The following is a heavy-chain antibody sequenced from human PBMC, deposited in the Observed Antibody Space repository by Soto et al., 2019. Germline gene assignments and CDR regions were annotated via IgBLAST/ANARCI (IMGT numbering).Heavy chain of an antibody. CDR1: GFTLSSYP. CDR2: ISGSGGST. Sequence: EVQLLESGGGLVQPGGSLRLSCAASGFTLSSYPMSWVRQAPGKGLEWVSAISGSGGSTYYADSVKGRFTISRDNSKNTLYLQMNSLRAEDTAVYYCAKDRWLQFGPFDYWGQGTLVTVSS. V-gene: IGHV3-23*01. CDR3: AKDRWLQFGPFDY. J-gene: IGHJ4*02. D-gene: IGHD5-12*01.